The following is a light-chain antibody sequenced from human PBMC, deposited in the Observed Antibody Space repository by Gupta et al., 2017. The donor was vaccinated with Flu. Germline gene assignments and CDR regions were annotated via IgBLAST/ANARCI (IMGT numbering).Light chain of an antibody. J-gene: IGKJ4*01. CDR1: QDISNY. CDR2: DAS. V-gene: IGKV1-33*01. CDR3: QQYDNLPLT. Sequence: DIQMTQSPSSLSASVGDRVTITCQASQDISNYLNWYQQKPGKAPKLLIYDASNLETGVPSRFSGSGSGTDFTFTISSLQPEDIETYYCQQYDNLPLTFRGETKVEIK.